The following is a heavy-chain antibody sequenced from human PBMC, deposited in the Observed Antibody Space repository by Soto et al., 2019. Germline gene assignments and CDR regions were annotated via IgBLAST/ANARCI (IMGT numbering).Heavy chain of an antibody. CDR3: ARDSTWIPYYHYGMDV. CDR2: IYSGGNT. Sequence: EVQLVESGGGLLQPGGSLRLSCAASGFSVSSNYMSWVRQAPGKGLEWVSVIYSGGNTHYADSVKGRFTISRDNSKNTLYLQMNSLRAEDTAVYYCARDSTWIPYYHYGMDVWGQGTTVTVSS. D-gene: IGHD5-18*01. J-gene: IGHJ6*02. CDR1: GFSVSSNY. V-gene: IGHV3-53*01.